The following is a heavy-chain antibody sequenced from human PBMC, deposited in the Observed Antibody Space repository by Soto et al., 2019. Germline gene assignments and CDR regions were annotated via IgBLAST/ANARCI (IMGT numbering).Heavy chain of an antibody. CDR2: INHSGST. D-gene: IGHD4-17*01. V-gene: IGHV4-34*01. CDR3: ARGESTYGDYTGGYYFDY. J-gene: IGHJ4*02. CDR1: GGSFSGYY. Sequence: SETLSLTCAVYGGSFSGYYWSWIRQPPGKGLEWIGEINHSGSTNYNPSLKSRVTISVDTSKNQFSLKLSSVTAADTAVYYCARGESTYGDYTGGYYFDYWGQGTLVTVSS.